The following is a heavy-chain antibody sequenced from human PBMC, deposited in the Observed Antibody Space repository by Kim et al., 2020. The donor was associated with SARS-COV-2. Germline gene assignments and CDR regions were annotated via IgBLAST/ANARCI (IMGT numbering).Heavy chain of an antibody. V-gene: IGHV4-38-2*02. D-gene: IGHD2-8*01. CDR2: IHQNGNT. CDR1: DYSISSGYY. J-gene: IGHJ4*02. CDR3: AADSHAWCRFDY. Sequence: SETLSLTCTVSDYSISSGYYWGWIRQAPGKGLEWIATIHQNGNTYYNPSLKNRVTISMDTSKNQFSLNLSSVTAADTAVFYCAADSHAWCRFDYWGRGT.